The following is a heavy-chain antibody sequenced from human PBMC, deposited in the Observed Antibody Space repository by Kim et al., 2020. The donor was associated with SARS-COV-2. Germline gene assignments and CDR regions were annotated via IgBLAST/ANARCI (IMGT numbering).Heavy chain of an antibody. Sequence: SVKGRLPITRDDSKNTLHWQMNSLRAEDTAVYYCAKASSRGAYLTYFDYWGPGTLVTVSS. CDR3: AKASSRGAYLTYFDY. J-gene: IGHJ4*02. D-gene: IGHD1-26*01. V-gene: IGHV3-23*01.